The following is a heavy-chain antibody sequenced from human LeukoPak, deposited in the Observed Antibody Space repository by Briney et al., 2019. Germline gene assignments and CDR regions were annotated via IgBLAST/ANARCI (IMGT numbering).Heavy chain of an antibody. Sequence: SETLSLTCTISGGSFSSYYWSWGRQFAGKGLELIGNIYYSGSTGYNSVPTLKSRVTMSLDSSDNHLSLELSSLTAADSAVYYCARRSTVENFFDYWGQGTPVTVSS. CDR2: IYYSGST. D-gene: IGHD4-17*01. V-gene: IGHV4-59*08. CDR3: ARRSTVENFFDY. J-gene: IGHJ4*02. CDR1: GGSFSSYY.